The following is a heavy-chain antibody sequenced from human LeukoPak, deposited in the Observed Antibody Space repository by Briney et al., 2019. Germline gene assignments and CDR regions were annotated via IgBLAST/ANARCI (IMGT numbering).Heavy chain of an antibody. CDR1: GGSFSGYY. V-gene: IGHV4-34*01. Sequence: SETLSLTCAVYGGSFSGYYWSWIRQPPGKGLEWIGEINHSGSTNYNPSLKSRVTISVDTSKNQFSLKLSSVTAADTAVYYCARGSGGSCCLYDYRGQGTLVTVSS. CDR3: ARGSGGSCCLYDY. CDR2: INHSGST. D-gene: IGHD2-15*01. J-gene: IGHJ4*02.